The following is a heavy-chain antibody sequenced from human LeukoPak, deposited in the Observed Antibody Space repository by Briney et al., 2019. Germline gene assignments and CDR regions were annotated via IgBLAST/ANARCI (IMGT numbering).Heavy chain of an antibody. V-gene: IGHV4-34*01. CDR3: AQGNRIQLWLDYYYMDV. CDR1: GGSFSGYY. D-gene: IGHD5-18*01. J-gene: IGHJ6*03. CDR2: INHSGST. Sequence: DPSETLSLTCAVYGGSFSGYYWSWIRQPPGKGLEWIGEINHSGSTNYNPSLKSRVTISVDTSKNQFSLKLSSVTAADTAVYYCAQGNRIQLWLDYYYMDVWGKGTTVTISS.